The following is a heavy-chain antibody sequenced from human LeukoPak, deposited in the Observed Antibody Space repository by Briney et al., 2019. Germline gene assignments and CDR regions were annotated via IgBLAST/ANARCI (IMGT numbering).Heavy chain of an antibody. CDR3: ARDWPARGYSYDYYFDY. Sequence: ASVEVSCKASGYTFTGYYIHWVRQAPGQGLEWMGGINPHSGGTNYAQKFQGRVTMTRDTSISTVYMELSRLRSDDTAVYYCARDWPARGYSYDYYFDYWGQGTLVTVSS. D-gene: IGHD5-18*01. J-gene: IGHJ4*02. V-gene: IGHV1-2*02. CDR2: INPHSGGT. CDR1: GYTFTGYY.